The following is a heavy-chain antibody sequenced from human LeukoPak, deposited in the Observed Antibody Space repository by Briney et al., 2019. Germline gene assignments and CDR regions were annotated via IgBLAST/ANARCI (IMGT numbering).Heavy chain of an antibody. CDR2: IKSKTDGGTT. CDR3: TTDRGYCSSTSCHKLHYFDY. V-gene: IGHV3-15*01. CDR1: GFTFSNAW. D-gene: IGHD2-2*01. Sequence: MTGGPLRLSCAASGFTFSNAWMSWVRQAPGKGLEWVGRIKSKTDGGTTDYAAPVKGRFTISRDDSKNTLYLQMNSLKTEDTAVYYCTTDRGYCSSTSCHKLHYFDYWGQGTLVTVSS. J-gene: IGHJ4*02.